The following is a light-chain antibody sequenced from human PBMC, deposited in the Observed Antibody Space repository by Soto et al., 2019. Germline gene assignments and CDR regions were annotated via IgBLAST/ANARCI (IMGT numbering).Light chain of an antibody. J-gene: IGKJ2*01. CDR2: GAS. CDR1: QSVNNNY. CDR3: QQYGSSHHT. Sequence: EIVLTQSPGTLSLSPGERATLSCRASQSVNNNYLAWFQEKPGQAPRLLIYGASSRATGIPDRFSGSGSGTDFPLTISRLEPEDFAVYYCQQYGSSHHTFGQGTKLEIK. V-gene: IGKV3-20*01.